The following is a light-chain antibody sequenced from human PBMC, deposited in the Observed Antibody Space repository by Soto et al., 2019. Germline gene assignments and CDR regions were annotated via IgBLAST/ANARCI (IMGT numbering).Light chain of an antibody. J-gene: IGKJ4*01. V-gene: IGKV3-20*01. Sequence: EFVLTQSPGTLSLSPGEIATLSCRASQTVRNNYLAWYQQKPGQAPRLLIYDASSRATGIPDRFSGGGSGTDFTLTISRLEPEDFAVYYCQQFSSYPLTFGGGTKVDTK. CDR3: QQFSSYPLT. CDR1: QTVRNNY. CDR2: DAS.